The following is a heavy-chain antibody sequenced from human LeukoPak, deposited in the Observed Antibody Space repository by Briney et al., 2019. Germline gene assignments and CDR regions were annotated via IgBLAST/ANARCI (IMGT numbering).Heavy chain of an antibody. J-gene: IGHJ4*02. CDR3: AKDRYYYDSSVKDY. V-gene: IGHV3-30*02. D-gene: IGHD3-22*01. CDR2: IRYDGSNK. CDR1: GFTFSSYG. Sequence: GGSLRLSCAASGFTFSSYGMHWVRQAPGKGLEWVAFIRYDGSNKYYADSVKGRFTISRDNSKNTLYLQMNSLRAEDTAVYYCAKDRYYYDSSVKDYWGQGTLVTVSS.